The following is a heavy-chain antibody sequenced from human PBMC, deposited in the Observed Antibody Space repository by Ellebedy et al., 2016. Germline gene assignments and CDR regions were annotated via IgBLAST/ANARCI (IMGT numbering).Heavy chain of an antibody. CDR3: ARGPSLWFGELVY. V-gene: IGHV4-59*13. J-gene: IGHJ4*02. D-gene: IGHD3-10*01. Sequence: SETLSLXXTVSGGSISSYYWSWIRQPPGKGLEWIGYIYYSGSTNYNPSLKSRVTISVDTSKNQFSLKLSSVTAADTAVYYCARGPSLWFGELVYWGLGTLVTVSS. CDR1: GGSISSYY. CDR2: IYYSGST.